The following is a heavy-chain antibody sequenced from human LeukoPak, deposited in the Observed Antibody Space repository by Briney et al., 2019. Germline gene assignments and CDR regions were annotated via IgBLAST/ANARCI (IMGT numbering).Heavy chain of an antibody. CDR3: AGYGVATTWAQSFDI. CDR2: AHYTETT. Sequence: SETLSLTCTVSDGSINNYYWNWIRQPPGKGLEWVGFAHYTETTNYNHYLQSRVTISIDPSKSQFSLRLSSVTAADTAVYFCAGYGVATTWAQSFDIWGQGTKVTVSS. J-gene: IGHJ3*02. D-gene: IGHD4-17*01. V-gene: IGHV4-59*01. CDR1: DGSINNYY.